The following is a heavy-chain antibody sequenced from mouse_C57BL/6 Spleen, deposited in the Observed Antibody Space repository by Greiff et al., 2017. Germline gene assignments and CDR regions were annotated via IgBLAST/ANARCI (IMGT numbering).Heavy chain of an antibody. Sequence: EVKVVESEGGLVQPGSSMKLSCTASGFTFSDYYMAWVRQVPEQGLEWVANINYDGSSTYYLDSLKSRFIISRDTAKNILYLQMSSLTSEATATYYCAREDYGRSLPRDYWGQGTSVTVSS. CDR3: AREDYGRSLPRDY. D-gene: IGHD1-1*01. CDR1: GFTFSDYY. J-gene: IGHJ4*01. V-gene: IGHV5-16*01. CDR2: INYDGSST.